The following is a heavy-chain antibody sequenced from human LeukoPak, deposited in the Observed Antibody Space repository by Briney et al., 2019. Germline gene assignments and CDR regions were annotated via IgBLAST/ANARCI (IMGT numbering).Heavy chain of an antibody. CDR3: ARRPFSLGELSGNFDY. D-gene: IGHD3-16*02. CDR2: IYHSGRT. V-gene: IGHV4-38-2*02. J-gene: IGHJ4*02. CDR1: GYSISSGYY. Sequence: SETLSLTCTVSGYSISSGYYWGWIRQPPGKGLEWIGSIYHSGRTFYNPSLKSRVTISVDTSKNQFSLKLSSVTAADTAVYYCARRPFSLGELSGNFDYWGQGTLVTVSS.